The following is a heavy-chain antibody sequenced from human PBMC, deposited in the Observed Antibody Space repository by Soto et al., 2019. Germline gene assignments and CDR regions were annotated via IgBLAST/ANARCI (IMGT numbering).Heavy chain of an antibody. CDR2: ISGSGGST. CDR1: GFTFSSYA. D-gene: IGHD5-12*01. J-gene: IGHJ4*02. Sequence: PGGSLRLSCAASGFTFSSYAMSWVRQAPGKGLEWVSAISGSGGSTYYADSVKGRFTISRDNSKNTLYLQMNSLRAEDTAVYYCAKVSRREMATKMNGYFDYWGQGTLVTVSS. V-gene: IGHV3-23*01. CDR3: AKVSRREMATKMNGYFDY.